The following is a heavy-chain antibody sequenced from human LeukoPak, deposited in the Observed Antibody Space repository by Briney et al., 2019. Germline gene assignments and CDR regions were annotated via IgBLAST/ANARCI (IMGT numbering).Heavy chain of an antibody. Sequence: GGSLRLSCAASGFTSSTYSMTWVRQAPGKGLEWVSYISSSSSPIYYADSVKGRFTISRDNAKNSLYLQMNSLRDEDTAVYYCARTSRQYSSSWYGFDYWGQGTLVTVSS. J-gene: IGHJ4*02. CDR2: ISSSSSPI. D-gene: IGHD6-13*01. CDR3: ARTSRQYSSSWYGFDY. CDR1: GFTSSTYS. V-gene: IGHV3-48*02.